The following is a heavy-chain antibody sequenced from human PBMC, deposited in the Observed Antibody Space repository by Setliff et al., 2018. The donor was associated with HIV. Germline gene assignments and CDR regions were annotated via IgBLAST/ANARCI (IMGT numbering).Heavy chain of an antibody. D-gene: IGHD3-3*01. Sequence: GGSLRLSCEASGFTFSTYSMNWVRQAPGKGLEWVSSISSSSRSKYYADSVKGRFTISRGNAKNPLYLQMDSLTAEDTAVYYCARDVSWRVRTYIDYWGQGALVTVSS. J-gene: IGHJ4*02. V-gene: IGHV3-21*01. CDR3: ARDVSWRVRTYIDY. CDR1: GFTFSTYS. CDR2: ISSSSRSK.